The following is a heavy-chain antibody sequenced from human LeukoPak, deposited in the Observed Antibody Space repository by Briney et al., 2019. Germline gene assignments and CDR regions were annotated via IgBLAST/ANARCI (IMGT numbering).Heavy chain of an antibody. CDR2: VHYSGST. D-gene: IGHD3-3*01. CDR3: AIHGERSGYSPFDY. CDR1: GGSISSNSDY. J-gene: IGHJ4*02. Sequence: SETLSLPCTVSGGSISSNSDYWGWIRQPPGKGLEWFGSVHYSGSTYYNPSLKSRVNISVDTSKNQFSLKLSSVTAADTAVYHCAIHGERSGYSPFDYWGQGTLVTVSS. V-gene: IGHV4-39*07.